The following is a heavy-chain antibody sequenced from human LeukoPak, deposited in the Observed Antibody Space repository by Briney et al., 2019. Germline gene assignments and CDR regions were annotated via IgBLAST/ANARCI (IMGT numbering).Heavy chain of an antibody. J-gene: IGHJ5*02. CDR3: ASGEYQLLSNWFDP. CDR2: IRYDGSNK. D-gene: IGHD2-2*01. V-gene: IGHV3-30*02. Sequence: GGSLRLSCAASGFTFSSYGMHWVRQAPGKGLEWVAFIRYDGSNKYYADSVKGRFTISRDNSKNTLYLQMNSLRAEDTAVYYCASGEYQLLSNWFDPWGQGTLVTVSS. CDR1: GFTFSSYG.